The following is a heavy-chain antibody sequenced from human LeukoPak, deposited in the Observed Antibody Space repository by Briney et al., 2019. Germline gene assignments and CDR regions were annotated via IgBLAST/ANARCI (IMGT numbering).Heavy chain of an antibody. Sequence: PSETPSLTCTVSGGSISSYDWSWIRQPPGKGLEWIRYIYYSGSTNYNPSLKSRVTISVDTSKNQFSLKLSSVTAADTAVYYCASLKYPRGWFDPWGQGTLVTVSS. D-gene: IGHD2-2*01. V-gene: IGHV4-59*01. CDR2: IYYSGST. CDR3: ASLKYPRGWFDP. CDR1: GGSISSYD. J-gene: IGHJ5*02.